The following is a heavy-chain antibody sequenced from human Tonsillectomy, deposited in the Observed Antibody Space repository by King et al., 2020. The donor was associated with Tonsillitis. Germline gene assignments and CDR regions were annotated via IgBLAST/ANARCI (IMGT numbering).Heavy chain of an antibody. D-gene: IGHD3-22*01. CDR1: GFTFSSYW. J-gene: IGHJ3*02. CDR3: ARDLLLDSSDYSTDAFDI. V-gene: IGHV3-74*01. CDR2: INSDGSST. Sequence: LVESGGGLAQPGGSLRLSCAASGFTFSSYWMHWVRQAPGKGLVWVSRINSDGSSTRYADSVKGRFTISRDNAKNTLYLQMNSLRAEDTAVYYCARDLLLDSSDYSTDAFDIWGQGTMVTVSS.